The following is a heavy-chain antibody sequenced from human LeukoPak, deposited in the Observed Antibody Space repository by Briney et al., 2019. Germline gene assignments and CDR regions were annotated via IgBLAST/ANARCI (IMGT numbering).Heavy chain of an antibody. CDR2: IYPGDSDT. J-gene: IGHJ4*02. CDR3: ARQGYSYGYPRYYFDY. D-gene: IGHD5-18*01. Sequence: LGESLKISCKGSGYSFISYWIGWVRQMPGKGLEWRGIIYPGDSDTRYSPSFQGQVTISADKSISTAYLQWSSLKASDTAMYYCARQGYSYGYPRYYFDYEGQGTLVIVSS. V-gene: IGHV5-51*01. CDR1: GYSFISYW.